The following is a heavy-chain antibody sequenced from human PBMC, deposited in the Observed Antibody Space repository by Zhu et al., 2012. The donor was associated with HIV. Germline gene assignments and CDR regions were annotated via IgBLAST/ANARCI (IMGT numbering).Heavy chain of an antibody. CDR3: ARLTSGLTSG. V-gene: IGHV4-34*02. J-gene: IGHJ4*02. D-gene: IGHD6-19*01. CDR1: GGSLSGYY. CDR2: VNHSGNT. Sequence: QVQLQQWGAGLLKPSETLSLTCAVYGGSLSGYYWSWIRQPPGKGLEWIGEVNHSGNTNYKPSLQSRVTISVDRSKNQFSLKLTSVTAADMAVYYCARLTSGLTSGWGQGTLVTVSS.